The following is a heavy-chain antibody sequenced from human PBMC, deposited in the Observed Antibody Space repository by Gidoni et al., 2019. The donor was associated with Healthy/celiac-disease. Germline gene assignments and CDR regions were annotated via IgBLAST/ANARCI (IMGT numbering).Heavy chain of an antibody. D-gene: IGHD2-15*01. Sequence: QVQLVESGGCAVQPGRSLSLSCSASGLTFRSYAMHWVRQAPGKGLEWVTVISYDGSNKYYADSVKGRFTISRDNSKNTLYLQMNSLRAEDTAVYYCARASRVVVVVAATDYWGQGTLVTVSS. CDR2: ISYDGSNK. V-gene: IGHV3-30-3*01. CDR1: GLTFRSYA. CDR3: ARASRVVVVVAATDY. J-gene: IGHJ4*02.